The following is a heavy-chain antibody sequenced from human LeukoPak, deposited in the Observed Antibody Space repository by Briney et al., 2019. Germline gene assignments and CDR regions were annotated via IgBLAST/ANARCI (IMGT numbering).Heavy chain of an antibody. Sequence: ASVKVSCKASGYTFSSYGISWVRQAPGQGLEWMGWISGYNGNTNSAQKLQGRVFMTTDTSTSTAYVELRSLRSDDTAVYYCARDRSPDFWSGDYRDAFDIWGQGTMVTVSS. CDR1: GYTFSSYG. D-gene: IGHD3-3*01. CDR2: ISGYNGNT. V-gene: IGHV1-18*01. J-gene: IGHJ3*02. CDR3: ARDRSPDFWSGDYRDAFDI.